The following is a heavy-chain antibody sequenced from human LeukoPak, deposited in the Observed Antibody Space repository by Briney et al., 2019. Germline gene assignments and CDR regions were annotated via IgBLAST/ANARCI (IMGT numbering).Heavy chain of an antibody. V-gene: IGHV3-23*01. CDR2: ISGSGGST. CDR3: AHISSSWPDY. J-gene: IGHJ4*02. D-gene: IGHD6-13*01. CDR1: GFSVSSNY. Sequence: GGSLRLSCAASGFSVSSNYMSWVRQAPGKGLEWVSAISGSGGSTYYADSVKGRFTISRDNSKNTLYLQMNSLRAEDTAVYYCAHISSSWPDYWGQGTLVTVSS.